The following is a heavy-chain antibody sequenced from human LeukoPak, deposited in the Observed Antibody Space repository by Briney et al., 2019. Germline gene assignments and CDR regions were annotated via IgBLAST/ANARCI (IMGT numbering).Heavy chain of an antibody. D-gene: IGHD3-10*01. V-gene: IGHV4-59*01. CDR1: GGSISSYY. Sequence: SETLSLTCTVSGGSISSYYWSWIRQPPGKGLEWIGYIYYSGSTNHNPSLKSRVTISVETSKNQFSLKLSSVTAADTAVYYCASDYYGSGSYYYFDYWGQGTLVTVSS. CDR3: ASDYYGSGSYYYFDY. CDR2: IYYSGST. J-gene: IGHJ4*02.